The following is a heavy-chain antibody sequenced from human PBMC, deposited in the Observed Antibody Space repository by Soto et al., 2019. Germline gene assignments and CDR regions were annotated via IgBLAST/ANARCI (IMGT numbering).Heavy chain of an antibody. D-gene: IGHD2-15*01. CDR3: ARQDRVVAEGRWFDP. V-gene: IGHV4-38-2*02. Sequence: XATLALTCTVSGYSISSGYHWACIRQPPGKGLEWLGSVHYSGNTYYNPSLKSRLTISVDKSKNQFSLNLSSVTAADTAVYYCARQDRVVAEGRWFDPWGQGTLVTVSS. J-gene: IGHJ5*02. CDR1: GYSISSGYH. CDR2: VHYSGNT.